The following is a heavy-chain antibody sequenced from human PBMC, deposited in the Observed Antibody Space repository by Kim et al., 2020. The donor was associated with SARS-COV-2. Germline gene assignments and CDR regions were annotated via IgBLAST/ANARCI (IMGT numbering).Heavy chain of an antibody. D-gene: IGHD6-13*01. CDR2: ISGSGGST. CDR3: AKDQFGAAAGTITDY. J-gene: IGHJ4*02. V-gene: IGHV3-23*01. Sequence: GGSLRLSYAASGFTFSSYAMSWVRQAPGKGLEWVSAISGSGGSTYYADSVKGRFTISRDNSKNTLYLQMNSLRAEDTAVYYCAKDQFGAAAGTITDYWGQGTLVTVYS. CDR1: GFTFSSYA.